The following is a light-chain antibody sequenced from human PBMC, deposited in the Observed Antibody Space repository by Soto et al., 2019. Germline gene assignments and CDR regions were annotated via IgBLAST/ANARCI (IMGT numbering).Light chain of an antibody. J-gene: IGKJ5*01. V-gene: IGKV3-11*01. Sequence: EIVLTQSPATLSLSPGERATLSCRASQSVYTYLAWYQQKPGQAPRLLLYDASNRATGTPARFSGSGSGTDFTLTISSLEPEDFAVYYCQQRSNWPPFTFGQGTRLEIK. CDR2: DAS. CDR1: QSVYTY. CDR3: QQRSNWPPFT.